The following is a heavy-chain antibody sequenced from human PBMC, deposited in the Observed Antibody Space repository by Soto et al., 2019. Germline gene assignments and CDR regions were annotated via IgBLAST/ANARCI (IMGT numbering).Heavy chain of an antibody. V-gene: IGHV3-48*03. CDR3: ARISGEGKDFDY. CDR1: GFTFSSYE. Sequence: EVQLVESGGGLVQPGGSLRLSCAASGFTFSSYEMNWVRQAPGKGLEWVSYISSSGSTIYYADSVKGRFTISRDNAKNSLYLQMNSLRAEDTAVYYCARISGEGKDFDYWGQGTLVTVSS. CDR2: ISSSGSTI. J-gene: IGHJ4*02. D-gene: IGHD1-26*01.